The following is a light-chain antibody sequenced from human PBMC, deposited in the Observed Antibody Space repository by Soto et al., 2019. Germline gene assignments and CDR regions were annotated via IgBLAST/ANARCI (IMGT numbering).Light chain of an antibody. V-gene: IGKV3-20*01. CDR3: QQYGSSGT. CDR1: QSVSNNY. J-gene: IGKJ1*01. Sequence: EIVLTQSPGTLSLSPVERATLPCMASQSVSNNYLAWYQQKPGQAPRLLIYGASNRATGIPDRFSGSGSGTDFTLTISRLEPEDFAVYYCQQYGSSGTFGQGTKVDIK. CDR2: GAS.